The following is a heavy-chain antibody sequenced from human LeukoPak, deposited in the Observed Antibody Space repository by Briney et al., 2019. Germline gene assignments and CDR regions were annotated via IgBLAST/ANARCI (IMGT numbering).Heavy chain of an antibody. J-gene: IGHJ5*02. CDR2: IGSSSSTI. CDR1: GFTFSSYS. CDR3: ARGSRGVWGSYRYGRDNWFDP. V-gene: IGHV3-48*01. Sequence: PGGSLRLSCAASGFTFSSYSMNWVRQAPGKGLEWVSYIGSSSSTIYYADSVKGRFTISRDNAKNSLYLQMNSLRAEDTAVYYCARGSRGVWGSYRYGRDNWFDPWGQGTLVTVSS. D-gene: IGHD3-16*02.